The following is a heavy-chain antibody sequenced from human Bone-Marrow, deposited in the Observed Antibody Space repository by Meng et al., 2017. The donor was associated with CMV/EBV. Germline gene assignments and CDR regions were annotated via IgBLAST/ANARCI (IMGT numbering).Heavy chain of an antibody. CDR3: ARDFGPYYYDSSGYLPD. V-gene: IGHV3-21*01. Sequence: GVLKISCAASGFTFSSYSMNWVRQAPGKGLEWVSSISSSSSYIYYADSVKGRFTISRDNAKNSLYLQMNSLRAEDTAVYYCARDFGPYYYDSSGYLPDWGQGTMVTVSS. CDR2: ISSSSSYI. D-gene: IGHD3-22*01. J-gene: IGHJ3*01. CDR1: GFTFSSYS.